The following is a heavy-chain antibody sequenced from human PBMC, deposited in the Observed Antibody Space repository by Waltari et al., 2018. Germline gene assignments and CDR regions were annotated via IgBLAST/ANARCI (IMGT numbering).Heavy chain of an antibody. Sequence: QVQLVQSGAEVKKPGASVKVSCKASGYTFTSYGISLVRQAPGQGLEWMGWISADNGNTNYAQKLQGRVTMTTDTATSTAYMELRSLRSDDTAVYYCARDEVPVAAAGRYYYYMDVWGKGTTVTISS. J-gene: IGHJ6*03. CDR1: GYTFTSYG. D-gene: IGHD6-13*01. V-gene: IGHV1-18*01. CDR3: ARDEVPVAAAGRYYYYMDV. CDR2: ISADNGNT.